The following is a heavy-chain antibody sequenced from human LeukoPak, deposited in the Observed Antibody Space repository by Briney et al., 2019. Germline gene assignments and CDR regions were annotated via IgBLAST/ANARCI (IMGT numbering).Heavy chain of an antibody. Sequence: GASVKVSCTASGYTFTGYYMHWVRQAPGQGLEWMGWINPNSGGTNYAQKFQGRVTMTRDTSISTAYMELSRLRSDDTAVYYCAREVTVTTESGWFDPWGQGTLVTVSS. J-gene: IGHJ5*02. V-gene: IGHV1-2*02. CDR3: AREVTVTTESGWFDP. D-gene: IGHD4-11*01. CDR2: INPNSGGT. CDR1: GYTFTGYY.